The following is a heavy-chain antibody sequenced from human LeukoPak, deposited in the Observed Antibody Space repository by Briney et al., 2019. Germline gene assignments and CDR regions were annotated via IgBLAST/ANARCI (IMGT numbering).Heavy chain of an antibody. CDR1: RGSFSSSSYF. D-gene: IGHD1-1*01. Sequence: PGTLCLTCTVSRGSFSSSSYFCGWIRQPPGVGLEWIATINYSGTTSYNPSLKSRVTTNVDTSRKQFSLKTNSVAVADTAVYYCAGLRGGVQLMGDWGQGALVTASS. CDR3: AGLRGGVQLMGD. V-gene: IGHV4-39*01. CDR2: INYSGTT. J-gene: IGHJ4*01.